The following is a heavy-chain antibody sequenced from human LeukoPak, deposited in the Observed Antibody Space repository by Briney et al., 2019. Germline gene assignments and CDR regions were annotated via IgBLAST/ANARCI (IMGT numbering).Heavy chain of an antibody. J-gene: IGHJ6*02. CDR3: ARPDPYYYGMDV. CDR1: GGSLSSGGYY. CDR2: IYYSGST. Sequence: SETLSLTCTVSGGSLSSGGYYWSWIRQHPGKGLEWIGYIYYSGSTYYNPSLKSRVTISVDTSKNQFSLKLSSVTAADTAVYYCARPDPYYYGMDVWGQGTTVTVSS. V-gene: IGHV4-31*03.